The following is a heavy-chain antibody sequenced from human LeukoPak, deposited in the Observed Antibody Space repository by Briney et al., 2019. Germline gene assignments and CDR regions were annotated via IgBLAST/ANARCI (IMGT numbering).Heavy chain of an antibody. CDR1: GGSISSYD. Sequence: SETLSLTCTVSGGSISSYDWSWIRQPAGKGLEWIGRIYTSGSTNYNPSLKSRVSMSVDTSKRQFSLKLSSVTAADTAVYYCARRERGYYHRNCLDYWGQGTLVNVSS. V-gene: IGHV4-4*07. D-gene: IGHD3-22*01. CDR3: ARRERGYYHRNCLDY. CDR2: IYTSGST. J-gene: IGHJ4*02.